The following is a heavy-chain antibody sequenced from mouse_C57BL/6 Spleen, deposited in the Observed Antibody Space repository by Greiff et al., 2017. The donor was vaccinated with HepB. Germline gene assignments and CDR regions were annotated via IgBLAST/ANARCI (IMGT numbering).Heavy chain of an antibody. CDR3: TRTTVVRDYAMDY. V-gene: IGHV1-5*01. CDR1: GYTFTSYW. CDR2: IYPGNSDT. J-gene: IGHJ4*01. D-gene: IGHD1-1*01. Sequence: EVQLQQSGTVLARPGASVKMSCKTSGYTFTSYWMHWVKQRPGQGLEWIGAIYPGNSDTSYNQKFKGKAKLTAVTSASTAYMELSSLTNEDSAVYDCTRTTVVRDYAMDYWGQGTSVTVSS.